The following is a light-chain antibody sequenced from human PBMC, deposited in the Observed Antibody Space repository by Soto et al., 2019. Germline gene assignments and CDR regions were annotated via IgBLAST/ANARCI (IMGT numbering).Light chain of an antibody. Sequence: QAVVTQPPSASGTPGQRGTLSCSGTSSNIGTYTVNWYQQLPGTAHKLLIYTDYQRPSGVPDLFSGSKSGTSASLAINGRHSEDDADYYCASWDDNLNVGVFGGGTELTVL. CDR3: ASWDDNLNVGV. J-gene: IGLJ3*02. CDR2: TDY. CDR1: SSNIGTYT. V-gene: IGLV1-44*01.